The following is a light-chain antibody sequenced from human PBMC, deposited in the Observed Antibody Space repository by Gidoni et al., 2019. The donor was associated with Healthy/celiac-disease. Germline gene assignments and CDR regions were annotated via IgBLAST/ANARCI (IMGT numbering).Light chain of an antibody. J-gene: IGLJ2*01. Sequence: SSVLTPPPSVSVAPGKTARITCGGNNIGSKSVHWYQQKPGQAPVLVIYYDSDRPSGIPERFSGSNSGNTATLTISRVEAGDEADYYCQVWDSSSDRVVFGGGTKLTVL. V-gene: IGLV3-21*04. CDR2: YDS. CDR3: QVWDSSSDRVV. CDR1: NIGSKS.